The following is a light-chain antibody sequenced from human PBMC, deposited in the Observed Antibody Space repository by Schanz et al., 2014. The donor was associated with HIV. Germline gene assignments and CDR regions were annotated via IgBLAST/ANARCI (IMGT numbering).Light chain of an antibody. J-gene: IGKJ1*01. Sequence: ETVMTPTPLSLSVTPGQPASISCKSTRSLLHSDGKAYLSWYLQKAGQSPQLLIYEVSRRFSGVPDRFSGSGSGTDFTLEISRVEAEDVGIYFCMQGIPLPWTFGQGTKVEIK. CDR3: MQGIPLPWT. V-gene: IGKV2-29*02. CDR2: EVS. CDR1: RSLLHSDGKAY.